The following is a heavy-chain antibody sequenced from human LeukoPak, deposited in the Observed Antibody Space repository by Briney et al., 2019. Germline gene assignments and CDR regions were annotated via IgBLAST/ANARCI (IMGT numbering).Heavy chain of an antibody. CDR1: GFTFSNYG. V-gene: IGHV3-23*01. D-gene: IGHD3-10*01. CDR3: ARDQSGAFDI. Sequence: GGSLRLSCAASGFTFSNYGMSWVRQAPGKGLEWVSTISGSGDSTYYADSVKGRFTISRDNSKNTLYLQMGSLRAEDMAVYYCARDQSGAFDIWGQGTMVTVSS. CDR2: ISGSGDST. J-gene: IGHJ3*02.